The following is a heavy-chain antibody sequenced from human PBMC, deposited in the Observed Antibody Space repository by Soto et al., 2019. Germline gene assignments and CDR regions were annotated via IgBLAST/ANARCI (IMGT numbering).Heavy chain of an antibody. D-gene: IGHD3-3*01. CDR1: GGSISSYY. V-gene: IGHV4-59*01. J-gene: IGHJ6*02. CDR2: IYYSGST. CDR3: ARGGTYYDFWSGYYREDYGMDV. Sequence: PSETLSLTSTGSGGSISSYYWSWIRQPPGKGLEWIGYIYYSGSTNYNPPLKSRVTISVDTSKNQFSLKLSSVTAADTAVYYCARGGTYYDFWSGYYREDYGMDVWGQGTTVTVSS.